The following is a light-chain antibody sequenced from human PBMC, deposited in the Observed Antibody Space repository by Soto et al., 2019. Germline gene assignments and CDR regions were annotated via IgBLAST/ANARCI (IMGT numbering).Light chain of an antibody. CDR1: QGLSSW. V-gene: IGKV1D-16*01. Sequence: DIQMTQSPSSLSASVGDRVTITCRASQGLSSWLAWYQQKPEKAPKFLIYAESMLKSGVPSRFRGSGAGTDCALPISDRQPEDFATYFFQQYNSYTYIFGQGTKLEIK. CDR2: AES. CDR3: QQYNSYTYI. J-gene: IGKJ2*01.